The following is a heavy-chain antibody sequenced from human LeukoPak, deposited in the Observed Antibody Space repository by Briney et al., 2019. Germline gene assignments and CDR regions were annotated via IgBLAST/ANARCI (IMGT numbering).Heavy chain of an antibody. Sequence: SETLSLTCAVYGGSFSGYYWSWIRQPPGKGLEWIGEINHSGSTNYNPSLKSRVTISVNTSKNQFSLKLSSVTAADTAVYYCARHTRSYYYDSTDAFDIGGQGTMVTVSS. CDR3: ARHTRSYYYDSTDAFDI. CDR2: INHSGST. J-gene: IGHJ3*02. CDR1: GGSFSGYY. V-gene: IGHV4-34*01. D-gene: IGHD3-22*01.